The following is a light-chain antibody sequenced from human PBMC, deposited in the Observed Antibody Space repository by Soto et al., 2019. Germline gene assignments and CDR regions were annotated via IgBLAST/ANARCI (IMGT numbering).Light chain of an antibody. J-gene: IGLJ3*02. CDR1: TSNIGRHS. Sequence: QSVLTQPPSTSGAPGQRVTISCSGSTSNIGRHSVNWYRQDPGTAPKVIMFANDERPSGVPDRISGSKSGTSASLAISGLQSEDEAVYYCAAWDDSLNGHLVFGGGTKLTVL. CDR2: AND. V-gene: IGLV1-44*01. CDR3: AAWDDSLNGHLV.